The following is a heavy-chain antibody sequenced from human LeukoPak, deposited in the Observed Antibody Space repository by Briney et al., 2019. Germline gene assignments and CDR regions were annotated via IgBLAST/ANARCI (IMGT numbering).Heavy chain of an antibody. J-gene: IGHJ4*02. CDR3: AKWGDFDVLTGYYVPDF. CDR2: ITGSGGNT. V-gene: IGHV3-23*01. Sequence: GGSLRLSCAASGFTFSNYAMSWVRQAPGKGLEWVSAITGSGGNTYYADSVKGRFTISRDNSKNTLYLQMNSLRDEDTAVYYCAKWGDFDVLTGYYVPDFWGQGTLVTVSS. CDR1: GFTFSNYA. D-gene: IGHD3-9*01.